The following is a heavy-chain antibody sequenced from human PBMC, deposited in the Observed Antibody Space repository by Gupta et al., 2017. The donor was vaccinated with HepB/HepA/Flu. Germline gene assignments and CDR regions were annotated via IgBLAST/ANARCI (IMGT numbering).Heavy chain of an antibody. CDR3: ARTDILAV. Sequence: QVQLQESGPGLVKPSQTLSLTCTVSGGSISSGDYYWSWIRQPPGKGLEWIGYIYYSGSTYNNPSIKSRVTISVEASKKKLSLKMRAVTASDTDVDYGARTDILAVGCQGTTVTVCS. CDR2: IYYSGST. V-gene: IGHV4-30-4*01. J-gene: IGHJ6*02. D-gene: IGHD2-15*01. CDR1: GGSISSGDYY.